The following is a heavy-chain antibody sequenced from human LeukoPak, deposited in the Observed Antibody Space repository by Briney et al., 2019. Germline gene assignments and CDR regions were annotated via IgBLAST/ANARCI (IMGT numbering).Heavy chain of an antibody. CDR3: SRDDGPFGGVRFDH. Sequence: ASVKVSCKASGYTFTAYGISWVRQAPGQGLEWMGWISANNGNTNYAQKVQGRVTMTRDTSTSTAYMELRSLRYDATAVYYCSRDDGPFGGVRFDHWGQGTLVTVSS. V-gene: IGHV1-18*01. J-gene: IGHJ4*02. D-gene: IGHD3-16*01. CDR2: ISANNGNT. CDR1: GYTFTAYG.